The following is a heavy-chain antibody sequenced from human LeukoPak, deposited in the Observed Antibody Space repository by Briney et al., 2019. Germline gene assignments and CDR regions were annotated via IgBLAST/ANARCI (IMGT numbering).Heavy chain of an antibody. Sequence: ASVKDSCKAPGYTFTTLYLHRVRHAPRQGLECMGVINPNGGGTRYAEKFQGRVTVSRDTSTSTVYMELSSLRSEHTAVYYCARDPSGSWQRFDYWGQGTLVTVSS. CDR3: ARDPSGSWQRFDY. D-gene: IGHD1-26*01. V-gene: IGHV1-46*01. J-gene: IGHJ4*02. CDR1: GYTFTTLY. CDR2: INPNGGGT.